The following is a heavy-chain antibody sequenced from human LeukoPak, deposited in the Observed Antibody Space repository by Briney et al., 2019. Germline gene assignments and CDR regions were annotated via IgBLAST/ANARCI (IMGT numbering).Heavy chain of an antibody. J-gene: IGHJ3*02. V-gene: IGHV4-34*01. D-gene: IGHD3-9*01. CDR2: INHSGST. CDR3: ARHGSYYDILTGYHRADAFDI. CDR1: GGSFSGYY. Sequence: SETLSLTCAVYGGSFSGYYWSWIRQPPGKGLEWIGEINHSGSTNDNQSLKSRVTISVDTSKNQFSLKLSSVTAADTAVYYCARHGSYYDILTGYHRADAFDIWGQGTMVTVSS.